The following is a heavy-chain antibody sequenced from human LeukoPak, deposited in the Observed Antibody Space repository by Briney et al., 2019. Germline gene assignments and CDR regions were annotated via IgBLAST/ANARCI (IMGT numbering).Heavy chain of an antibody. CDR2: ISRSSSYI. Sequence: GGSLRLSCAASGFTFNSYSMNWVRRAPGKGLECVSSISRSSSYIYYADSVKGRFTISRDNAKNSLYLQMNSLRAEDTAVYYCAKDRGITIFGAKPKGDAFDIWGQGTMVTVSS. V-gene: IGHV3-21*04. CDR3: AKDRGITIFGAKPKGDAFDI. CDR1: GFTFNSYS. D-gene: IGHD3-3*01. J-gene: IGHJ3*02.